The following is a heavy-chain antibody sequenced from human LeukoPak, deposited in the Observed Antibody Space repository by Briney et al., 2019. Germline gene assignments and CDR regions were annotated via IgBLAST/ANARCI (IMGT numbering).Heavy chain of an antibody. Sequence: SETLSLTCAVSVHSISSTSYDWACIRQPPGKGLEWIETIYYSGSTYHNPSLKSRVTLSVDTSRNQFSLRLSSVDAADTAVYYCAKAGVRYFDSSGPYAFDFWGQGTTVTVSS. V-gene: IGHV4-39*01. CDR3: AKAGVRYFDSSGPYAFDF. D-gene: IGHD3-22*01. CDR2: IYYSGST. CDR1: VHSISSTSYD. J-gene: IGHJ3*01.